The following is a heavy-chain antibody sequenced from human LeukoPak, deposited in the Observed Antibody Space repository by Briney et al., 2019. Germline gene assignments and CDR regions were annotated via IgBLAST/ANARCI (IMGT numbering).Heavy chain of an antibody. V-gene: IGHV3-21*01. J-gene: IGHJ4*02. CDR3: ARSGGTMVRGDFDY. CDR1: GFTFSSYT. CDR2: ISSSGSSI. D-gene: IGHD3-10*01. Sequence: GGSLRLSCAASGFTFSSYTINWVRQAPGKGLEWVSSISSSGSSIYYADSVKGQFTISRDNAKNSLFLQMNSLRAEDTAVYYCARSGGTMVRGDFDYWGQGSLVTVTS.